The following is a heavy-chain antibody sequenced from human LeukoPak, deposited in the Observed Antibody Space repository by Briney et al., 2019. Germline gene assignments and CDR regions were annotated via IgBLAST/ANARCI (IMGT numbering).Heavy chain of an antibody. CDR1: GYTFTSYA. J-gene: IGHJ6*02. Sequence: ASVKVSCKASGYTFTSYAIYWVRQAPGQRLEWMGWINAGNGNTKFSQKLQDRVTITRDTSASTAYMELSSLRSEDTAVYYCARDFRGYYESSGYYFAYYHGMDVWGQGTMVTVSS. D-gene: IGHD3-22*01. CDR3: ARDFRGYYESSGYYFAYYHGMDV. CDR2: INAGNGNT. V-gene: IGHV1-3*01.